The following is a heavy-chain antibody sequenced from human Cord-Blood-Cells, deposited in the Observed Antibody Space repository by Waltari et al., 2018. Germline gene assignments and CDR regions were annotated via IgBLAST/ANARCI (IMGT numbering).Heavy chain of an antibody. V-gene: IGHV1-69*12. CDR3: ASGYSYGYSDYYYGMDV. CDR2: IIPIFGTA. CDR1: GGTFSSYA. J-gene: IGHJ6*02. D-gene: IGHD5-18*01. Sequence: QVQLVQSGAEVKMPGYSVKVSCKASGGTFSSYAISRVRRAPGQGLEWMGGIIPIFGTANYAQKFQGRVTITADESTSTAYMELSSLRSEDTAVYYCASGYSYGYSDYYYGMDVWGQGTTVTVSS.